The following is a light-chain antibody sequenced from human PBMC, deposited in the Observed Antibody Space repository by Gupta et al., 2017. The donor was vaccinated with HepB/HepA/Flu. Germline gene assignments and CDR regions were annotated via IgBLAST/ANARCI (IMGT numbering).Light chain of an antibody. J-gene: IGKJ1*01. V-gene: IGKV1-39*01. Sequence: DIQMTQYTSSLSASVEDRVTMTCRASQSISSYLNWYQQKPGKAPKLLIYAASSLQSGVPSRFSGSGSGTDFTLTNSSLQPEDFATYYCQQSYSTPPTFGQGTKVEIK. CDR3: QQSYSTPPT. CDR1: QSISSY. CDR2: AAS.